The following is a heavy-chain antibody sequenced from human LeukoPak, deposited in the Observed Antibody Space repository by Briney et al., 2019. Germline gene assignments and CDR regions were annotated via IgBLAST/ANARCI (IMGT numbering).Heavy chain of an antibody. Sequence: SETLSLTCAVYGGSFSGYYWSWIRQPPGKGLEWIGEINHSGSTNYNPSLKSRVTISVDTSKKQFSLKMTSVTAADTAVYYCARDPVDQPYWFFDLWGRGTMVTVSS. D-gene: IGHD2-2*01. J-gene: IGHJ2*01. CDR1: GGSFSGYY. CDR2: INHSGST. CDR3: ARDPVDQPYWFFDL. V-gene: IGHV4-34*01.